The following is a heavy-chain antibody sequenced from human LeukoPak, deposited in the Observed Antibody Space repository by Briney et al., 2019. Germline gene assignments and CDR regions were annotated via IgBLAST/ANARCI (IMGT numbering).Heavy chain of an antibody. V-gene: IGHV1-69*13. CDR1: GGTFSSYA. D-gene: IGHD5-24*01. J-gene: IGHJ4*02. CDR2: IIPIFGTA. CDR3: ARTRASRMATITEDFDY. Sequence: ASVKVSCKASGGTFSSYAISWVRQAPGQGLEWMGGIIPIFGTANYAQKFQGRVTITADESTSTAYMELSSLRSEDTAVYYCARTRASRMATITEDFDYWGQGTLVTVSS.